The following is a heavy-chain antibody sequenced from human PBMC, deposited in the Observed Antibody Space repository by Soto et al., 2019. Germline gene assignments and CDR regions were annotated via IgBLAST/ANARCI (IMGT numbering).Heavy chain of an antibody. V-gene: IGHV3-23*01. CDR1: GFTFSNYA. J-gene: IGHJ6*02. Sequence: ASVKVSCAASGFTFSNYAMNWVRQAPGKGLEWVSAVSGSGGSTYYADSVKGRFTISRDNSKNTLSLQMNTLRAEDTAVYYCAKGRGLQSPSYDMDVWGQGTTVTVSS. D-gene: IGHD4-4*01. CDR3: AKGRGLQSPSYDMDV. CDR2: VSGSGGST.